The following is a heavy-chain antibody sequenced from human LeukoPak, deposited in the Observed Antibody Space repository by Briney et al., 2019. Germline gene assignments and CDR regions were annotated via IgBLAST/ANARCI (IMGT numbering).Heavy chain of an antibody. V-gene: IGHV4-34*01. CDR1: GGSFSGYY. J-gene: IGHJ6*03. CDR3: ARGTEALTGEGYYYYMDV. D-gene: IGHD7-27*01. CDR2: INHSGST. Sequence: SETLSLTCAVYGGSFSGYYWSWIRQPPGKGLEWIGEINHSGSTNYNPSLKSRVTISVDTSKNQFSLKLSSVTAADTAVYYCARGTEALTGEGYYYYMDVWGKGTTVTVSS.